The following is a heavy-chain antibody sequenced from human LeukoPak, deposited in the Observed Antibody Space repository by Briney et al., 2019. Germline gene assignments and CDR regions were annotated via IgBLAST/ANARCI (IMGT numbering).Heavy chain of an antibody. J-gene: IGHJ5*02. Sequence: GGSLRLSWAASGFTFDDYAMHWVRQAPGKGLEWVSGISWNSGSIGYADSVKGRFTISRDNAKNSLYLQMNSLRAEDTALYYCAKVGRDYGELGGWFDPWGQGTLVTVSS. CDR2: ISWNSGSI. CDR3: AKVGRDYGELGGWFDP. V-gene: IGHV3-9*01. D-gene: IGHD4-17*01. CDR1: GFTFDDYA.